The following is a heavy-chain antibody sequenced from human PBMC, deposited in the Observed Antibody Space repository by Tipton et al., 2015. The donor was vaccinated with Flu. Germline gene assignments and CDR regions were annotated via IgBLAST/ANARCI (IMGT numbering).Heavy chain of an antibody. D-gene: IGHD4-17*01. V-gene: IGHV4-31*02. CDR2: IYYIGST. CDR1: GGPISSGGDY. Sequence: LRLSCTVSGGPISSGGDYWSWIRQHPGKGLEWIGHIYYIGSTYYNPSLKSRVTISVDTSKNQFSLKLSSLTAADTAAYYCARMEWTVTTPRYFDLWGRGTLVTVSS. CDR3: ARMEWTVTTPRYFDL. J-gene: IGHJ2*01.